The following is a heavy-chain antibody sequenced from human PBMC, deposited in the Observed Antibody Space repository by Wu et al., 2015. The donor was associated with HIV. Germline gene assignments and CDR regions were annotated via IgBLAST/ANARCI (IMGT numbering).Heavy chain of an antibody. Sequence: QVQLVQSGAEVKKPGASVKVSCKASGYTFTYYDTNWVRQATGQGLEWMGWMNPNSGNTGYAQKFQGRVTMTRNTSIRTAYMELSSLRSDDTAIYFCARQRAYTDGWYIYDYWGQGTLVTVSS. CDR3: ARQRAYTDGWYIYDY. CDR2: MNPNSGNT. J-gene: IGHJ4*02. CDR1: GYTFTYYD. V-gene: IGHV1-8*01. D-gene: IGHD6-19*01.